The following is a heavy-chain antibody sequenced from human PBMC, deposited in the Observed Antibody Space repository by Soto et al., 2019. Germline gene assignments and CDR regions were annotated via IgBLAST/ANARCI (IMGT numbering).Heavy chain of an antibody. V-gene: IGHV3-33*01. CDR2: IWYDGSNK. D-gene: IGHD1-26*01. Sequence: PGGSLRLSCAASGFTFSSYGMHWVRQAPGKGLEWVAVIWYDGSNKYYADSVKGRFTISRDNSKNTLYLQMNSLRAEDTAVYYCARERWELLSVFDYWGQGTLVTVSS. J-gene: IGHJ4*02. CDR3: ARERWELLSVFDY. CDR1: GFTFSSYG.